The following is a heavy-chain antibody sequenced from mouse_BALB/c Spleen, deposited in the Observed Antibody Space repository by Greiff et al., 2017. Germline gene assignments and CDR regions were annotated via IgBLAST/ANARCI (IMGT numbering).Heavy chain of an antibody. CDR1: GYTFTDYN. J-gene: IGHJ1*01. CDR3: ARMYWYFDV. V-gene: IGHV1-18*01. CDR2: INPNNGGT. Sequence: DVQLQESGPELVKPGASVKIPCKASGYTFTDYNMDWVKQSHGKSLEWIGDINPNNGGTIYNQKFKGKATLTVDKSSSTAYMELRSLTSEDTAVYYCARMYWYFDVWGAGTTVTVSS.